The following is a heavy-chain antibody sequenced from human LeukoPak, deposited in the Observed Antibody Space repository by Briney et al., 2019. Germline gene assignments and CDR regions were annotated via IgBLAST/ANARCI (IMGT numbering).Heavy chain of an antibody. Sequence: ASVEVSCKASGYTFTSYGISWVRQAPGQGLEWMGWISAYNGNTNYAQKLQGRVTMTTDTSTSTAYMELRSLRSDDTAVYYCASVRVGAIFFPYWGQGTLVTVSS. D-gene: IGHD1-26*01. CDR1: GYTFTSYG. CDR3: ASVRVGAIFFPY. V-gene: IGHV1-18*01. CDR2: ISAYNGNT. J-gene: IGHJ4*02.